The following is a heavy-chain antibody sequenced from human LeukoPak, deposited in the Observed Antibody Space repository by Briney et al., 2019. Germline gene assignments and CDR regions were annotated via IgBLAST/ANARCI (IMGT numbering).Heavy chain of an antibody. CDR2: INPNNGDT. Sequence: ASVKASCKASGYTITGYYIHWVRQAPGQGLEWMGWINPNNGDTNFAQKFQGRVTMTRDTSISTVYMELSRLRSDDTAVYYCAKEGSSGWVPNYWGQGTLVTVSS. D-gene: IGHD6-19*01. J-gene: IGHJ4*02. CDR1: GYTITGYY. V-gene: IGHV1-2*02. CDR3: AKEGSSGWVPNY.